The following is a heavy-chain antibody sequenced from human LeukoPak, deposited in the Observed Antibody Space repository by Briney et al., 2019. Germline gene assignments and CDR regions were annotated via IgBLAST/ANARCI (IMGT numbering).Heavy chain of an antibody. J-gene: IGHJ4*02. CDR3: ARQYSSSWDFDY. D-gene: IGHD6-13*01. Sequence: SETLSLTCAVYGGSFSGYYWSWIRQPPGKGLEWIGEINHSGSTNYNPSLKSRVTISVDTSKNQFSLKLSSVTAADTAVYYCARQYSSSWDFDYWGQGTLVTVSS. CDR1: GGSFSGYY. CDR2: INHSGST. V-gene: IGHV4-34*01.